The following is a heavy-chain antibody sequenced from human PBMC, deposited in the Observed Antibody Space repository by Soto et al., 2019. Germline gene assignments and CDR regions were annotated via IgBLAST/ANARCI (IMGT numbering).Heavy chain of an antibody. J-gene: IGHJ6*02. V-gene: IGHV4-30-4*01. CDR1: GGSISSGDYY. CDR3: ARDTMVRGAYEKMDV. CDR2: IYYSGST. Sequence: QVQLQESGPGLVKPSQTLSLTCTVSGGSISSGDYYWSWIRQPPGKGLEWIGYIYYSGSTYYNPSLKSRVTISVDTSKNQFSLKLSSVTAADTAVYYCARDTMVRGAYEKMDVWGQGTTVTVSS. D-gene: IGHD3-10*01.